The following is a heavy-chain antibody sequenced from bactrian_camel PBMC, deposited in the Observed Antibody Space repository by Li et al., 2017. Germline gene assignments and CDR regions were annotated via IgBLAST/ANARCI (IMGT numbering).Heavy chain of an antibody. CDR3: AADFYNLQLARSYNY. V-gene: IGHV3S53*01. J-gene: IGHJ4*01. CDR1: TYDISKSR. CDR2: IAGNGRT. Sequence: HVQLVESGGGSVEAGGSLTLSCTSSTYDISKSRMGWFRQSPGDKGLASIAGNGRTRYADSVKGRFTISKDGAKNTLYLLMNSLEVEDTAMYYCAADFYNLQLARSYNYWGQGTQVTVS. D-gene: IGHD7*01.